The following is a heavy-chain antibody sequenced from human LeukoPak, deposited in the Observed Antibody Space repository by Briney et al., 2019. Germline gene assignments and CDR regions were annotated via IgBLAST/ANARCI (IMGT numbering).Heavy chain of an antibody. J-gene: IGHJ4*02. CDR2: IGTTGDT. Sequence: PGGSLRLSCAASGFTFSGYDLHWVRQSTEKGLEWVSAIGTTGDTYYIGSVKGRFTVSRDNSKNTLYLLMNSLRAEDTAVYYCAKDWVYWGQGTLVTVSS. D-gene: IGHD3-16*01. CDR1: GFTFSGYD. CDR3: AKDWVY. V-gene: IGHV3-13*04.